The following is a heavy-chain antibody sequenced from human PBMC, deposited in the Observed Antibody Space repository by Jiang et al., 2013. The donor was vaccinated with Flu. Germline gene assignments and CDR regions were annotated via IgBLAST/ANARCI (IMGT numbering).Heavy chain of an antibody. CDR3: AREKAVAGTIGAFDI. CDR1: GYTFTGYY. J-gene: IGHJ3*02. Sequence: KASGYTFTGYYMHWVRQAPGQGLEWMGWINPNSGGTNYAQKFQGWVTMTRDTSISTAYMELSRLRSDDTAVYYCAREKAVAGTIGAFDIWGQGTIVTVSS. D-gene: IGHD6-19*01. CDR2: INPNSGGT. V-gene: IGHV1-2*04.